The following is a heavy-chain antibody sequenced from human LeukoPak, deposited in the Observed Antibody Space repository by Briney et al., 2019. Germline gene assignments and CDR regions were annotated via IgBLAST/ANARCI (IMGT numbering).Heavy chain of an antibody. V-gene: IGHV1-46*01. D-gene: IGHD6-19*01. CDR3: ARISGVAGTTEYFQH. J-gene: IGHJ1*01. CDR2: INPSGGST. Sequence: APVKVSCKASGYTFTSYYMHWVRQAPGQGLEWMGIINPSGGSTSYAQKFQGRVTMTRDTSTSTAYMELSSLRSEDTAVYYCARISGVAGTTEYFQHWGQGTLVTVSS. CDR1: GYTFTSYY.